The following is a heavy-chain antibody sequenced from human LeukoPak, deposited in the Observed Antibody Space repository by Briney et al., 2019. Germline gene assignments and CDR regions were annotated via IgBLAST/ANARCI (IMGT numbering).Heavy chain of an antibody. V-gene: IGHV3-21*01. CDR2: ISSSSSYI. CDR1: GFTFSSSW. Sequence: GGSLRLSCAASGFTFSSSWMNWVRQAPGKGLEWVSSISSSSSYIYYADSVKGRFTISRDNAKNSLYLQMNSLRAEDTAVYYCARDAGWNWFDPWGQGTLVTVSS. J-gene: IGHJ5*02. D-gene: IGHD6-19*01. CDR3: ARDAGWNWFDP.